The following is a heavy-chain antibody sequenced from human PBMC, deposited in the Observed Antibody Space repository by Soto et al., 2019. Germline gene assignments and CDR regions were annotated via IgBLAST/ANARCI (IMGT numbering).Heavy chain of an antibody. CDR2: MNPNSGNT. Sequence: ASVKVSCKASGYTLTSYDINWVRQATGQGLEWMGWMNPNSGNTGYAQKFQGRVTMTRNTSISTAYMELSSLRSEDTAVYYCARARKYYDFWSGYYGGPLSWGQGTLVTVSS. D-gene: IGHD3-3*01. CDR1: GYTLTSYD. CDR3: ARARKYYDFWSGYYGGPLS. V-gene: IGHV1-8*01. J-gene: IGHJ5*02.